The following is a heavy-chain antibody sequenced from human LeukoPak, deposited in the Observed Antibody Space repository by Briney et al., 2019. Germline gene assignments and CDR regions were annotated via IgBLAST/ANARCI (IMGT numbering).Heavy chain of an antibody. CDR1: GFTFSSYA. J-gene: IGHJ3*02. CDR3: AKDRGGDIVVVPAAPGAFDI. D-gene: IGHD2-2*01. V-gene: IGHV3-23*01. CDR2: ISGSGGST. Sequence: GGSLRLSCAASGFTFSSYAMSWIRQAPGKGLEWVSAISGSGGSTYYADSVKGRFTISRDNSKNTLYLQMNSLRAEDTAVYYCAKDRGGDIVVVPAAPGAFDIWGQGTMVTVSS.